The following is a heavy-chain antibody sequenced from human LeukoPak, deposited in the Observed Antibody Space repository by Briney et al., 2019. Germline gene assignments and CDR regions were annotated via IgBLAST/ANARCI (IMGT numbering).Heavy chain of an antibody. Sequence: SETLSLTCAVYGGSFSGYYWSWIRQPPGKGLEWIGEINHSGSTNYNPSLKSRVTISVDTSKNQFSLKLSSVTAADTAVYYCARGIGLLDYWGRGTLVTVSS. CDR2: INHSGST. J-gene: IGHJ4*02. V-gene: IGHV4-34*01. CDR3: ARGIGLLDY. D-gene: IGHD3/OR15-3a*01. CDR1: GGSFSGYY.